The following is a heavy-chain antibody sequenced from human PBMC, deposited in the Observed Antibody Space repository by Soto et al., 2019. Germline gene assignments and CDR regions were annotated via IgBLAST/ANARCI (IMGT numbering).Heavy chain of an antibody. CDR2: VDPEDGET. D-gene: IGHD3-3*01. J-gene: IGHJ5*02. CDR3: APILRFLEWFVRADRPFDP. CDR1: GYTLTELS. V-gene: IGHV1-24*01. Sequence: ASVKVSCKVSGYTLTELSMHWVRQAPGKGLEWMGGVDPEDGETIYAQKFQGRVTMTADTSTDTAYMELSSLRSEDTAVYYCAPILRFLEWFVRADRPFDPWGQGTLVTVSS.